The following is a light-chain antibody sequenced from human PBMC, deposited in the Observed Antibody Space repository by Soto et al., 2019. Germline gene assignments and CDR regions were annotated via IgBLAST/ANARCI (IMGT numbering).Light chain of an antibody. CDR3: QQYNNWPLFT. CDR1: QSVSSN. CDR2: GAS. V-gene: IGKV3-15*01. Sequence: EIVMTQSPATLSVSPGERATLSCRASQSVSSNLAWYQQKPGQAPRLLIYGASTRATGIPARFSGSGSGTEFSLTISSLQSEDFAVYYWQQYNNWPLFTCGPGTKVDIK. J-gene: IGKJ3*01.